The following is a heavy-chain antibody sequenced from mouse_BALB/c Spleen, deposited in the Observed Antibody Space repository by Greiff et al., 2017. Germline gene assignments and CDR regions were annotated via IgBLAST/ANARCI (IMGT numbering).Heavy chain of an antibody. D-gene: IGHD1-1*01. CDR3: ARASYGGFAY. J-gene: IGHJ3*01. CDR1: GFTFTDYY. V-gene: IGHV7-3*02. Sequence: EVKLVESGGGLVQPGGSLRLSCATSGFTFTDYYMSWVRQPPGKALEWLGFIRNKANGYTTEYSASVKGRFTISRDNSQSILYLQMNTLRAEDSATYYCARASYGGFAYWGQGTLVTVSA. CDR2: IRNKANGYTT.